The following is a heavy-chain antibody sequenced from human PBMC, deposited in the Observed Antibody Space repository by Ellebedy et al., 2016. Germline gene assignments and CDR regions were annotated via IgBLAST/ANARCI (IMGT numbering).Heavy chain of an antibody. D-gene: IGHD6-6*01. V-gene: IGHV1-46*01. CDR2: INPSGGST. CDR1: GYTFTSYY. J-gene: IGHJ6*03. CDR3: ARDRRDFATSSSLHYYYYYMDV. Sequence: ASVKVSXXASGYTFTSYYMHWVRQAPGQGLEWMGIINPSGGSTSYAQKFQGRVTMTRDTSTSTVYMELSSLRSEDTAVYYCARDRRDFATSSSLHYYYYYMDVWGKGTTVTVSS.